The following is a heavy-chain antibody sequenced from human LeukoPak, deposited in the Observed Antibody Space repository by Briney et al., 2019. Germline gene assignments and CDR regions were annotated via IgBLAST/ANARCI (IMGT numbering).Heavy chain of an antibody. D-gene: IGHD3-16*02. CDR1: GFTFSSYA. J-gene: IGHJ4*02. CDR3: AKKASMITFGGVIEPYYFDY. Sequence: PGGSLRLSCAASGFTFSSYAMHWVRQAPGKGLEWVAVISYDGSNKYYADSVKGRFTISRDNSKNTLYLQMNSLRAEDTAVYYCAKKASMITFGGVIEPYYFDYWGQGTLVTVSS. V-gene: IGHV3-30-3*02. CDR2: ISYDGSNK.